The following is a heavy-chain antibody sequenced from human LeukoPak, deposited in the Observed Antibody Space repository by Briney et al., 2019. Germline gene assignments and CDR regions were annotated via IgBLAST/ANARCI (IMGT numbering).Heavy chain of an antibody. CDR3: ARVPYSSSWYGYYYYYMDV. Sequence: ASVKVSCKASGYTFTSYGISWVRQAPGQGLEWMGWISAYNGNTNYAQKLQGRVTMTTDTSTSTAYMELRSLRSDDTAVYYCARVPYSSSWYGYYYYYMDVWGKGTTVTVSS. V-gene: IGHV1-18*01. CDR2: ISAYNGNT. D-gene: IGHD6-13*01. CDR1: GYTFTSYG. J-gene: IGHJ6*03.